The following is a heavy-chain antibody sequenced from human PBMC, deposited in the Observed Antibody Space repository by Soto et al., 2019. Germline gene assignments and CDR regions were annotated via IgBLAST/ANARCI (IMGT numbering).Heavy chain of an antibody. D-gene: IGHD3-22*01. J-gene: IGHJ5*02. Sequence: GASVKVSCKASGYSFTSYSTHWVRQAPGQRLEYMGWINAGNGDTKYSQKFQGRVTITRDTSARTAYMELSSLRSEDTAVYYCARGYYESSGSGTIDPWGQGTLVTVSS. CDR1: GYSFTSYS. CDR2: INAGNGDT. CDR3: ARGYYESSGSGTIDP. V-gene: IGHV1-3*01.